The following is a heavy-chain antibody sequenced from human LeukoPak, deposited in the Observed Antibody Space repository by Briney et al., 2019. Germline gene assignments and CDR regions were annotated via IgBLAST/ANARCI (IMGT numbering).Heavy chain of an antibody. CDR3: ARDDLVLMVYAPPQGY. J-gene: IGHJ4*02. CDR1: GGSISSYY. CDR2: IYTSGST. V-gene: IGHV4-4*07. D-gene: IGHD2-8*01. Sequence: SETLPLTCTVSGGSISSYYWSWIRQPAGKGLEWIGRIYTSGSTNYNPSLKSRVTMSVDTSKNQFSLKLSSVTAADTAVYYCARDDLVLMVYAPPQGYWGQGTLVTVSS.